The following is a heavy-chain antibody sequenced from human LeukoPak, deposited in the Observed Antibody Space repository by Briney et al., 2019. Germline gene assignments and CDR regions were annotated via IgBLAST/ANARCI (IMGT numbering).Heavy chain of an antibody. Sequence: GGSLRLSCAASGFTFSSYAMSWVRQAPGKGLEWVSAISGSGGSTYYADSVKGWFTISRDNSKNTLYLQMNSLRAEDTAVYYCAKDYCSSTSCYAYWFDPWGQGTLVTVSS. CDR1: GFTFSSYA. CDR2: ISGSGGST. J-gene: IGHJ5*02. CDR3: AKDYCSSTSCYAYWFDP. D-gene: IGHD2-2*01. V-gene: IGHV3-23*01.